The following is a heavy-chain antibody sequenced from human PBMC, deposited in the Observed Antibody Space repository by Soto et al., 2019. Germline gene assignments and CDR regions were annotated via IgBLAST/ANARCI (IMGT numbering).Heavy chain of an antibody. J-gene: IGHJ4*02. Sequence: EVQLLESGGGLVQPGGSLRLSCAASGFTFSSYAMSWVRQAPGKGLEWVSGISGSGVSTYYADSVKGRFTISRDNSKNTLYQQTNSLRAEDTAVYYCAKDRERIATRSIDYWGQGTLGTVSS. D-gene: IGHD6-6*01. V-gene: IGHV3-23*01. CDR1: GFTFSSYA. CDR3: AKDRERIATRSIDY. CDR2: ISGSGVST.